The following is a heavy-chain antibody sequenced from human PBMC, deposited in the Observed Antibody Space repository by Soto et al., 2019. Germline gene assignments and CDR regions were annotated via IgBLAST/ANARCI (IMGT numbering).Heavy chain of an antibody. V-gene: IGHV3-48*02. D-gene: IGHD6-13*01. CDR2: ISSTGSAE. CDR1: GFTFSNFA. J-gene: IGHJ6*02. CDR3: ARGGIEAPAGNNHYYYYRMDV. Sequence: GGSLRLSCAASGFTFSNFAVNWARQAPGKGLEWLAFISSTGSAEYYADAVKGRFTVSRDNVKNLAFLQMNSLRDEDTAVYFCARGGIEAPAGNNHYYYYRMDVWGQGTTVTVSS.